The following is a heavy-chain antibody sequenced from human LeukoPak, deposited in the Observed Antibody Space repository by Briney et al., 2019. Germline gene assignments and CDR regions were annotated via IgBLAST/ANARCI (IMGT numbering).Heavy chain of an antibody. CDR3: ARARYYYDSSGYRAVYYFDY. CDR1: GFTFSSYW. D-gene: IGHD3-22*01. V-gene: IGHV3-74*01. Sequence: GGSLRLSCAASGFTFSSYWMHWVRQAPAKGLVWVSRINSDGSSTSYADSVKGRFTISRDNAKNTLYLQMNSLRAEDTAVYYCARARYYYDSSGYRAVYYFDYWGQGTLVTVSS. CDR2: INSDGSST. J-gene: IGHJ4*02.